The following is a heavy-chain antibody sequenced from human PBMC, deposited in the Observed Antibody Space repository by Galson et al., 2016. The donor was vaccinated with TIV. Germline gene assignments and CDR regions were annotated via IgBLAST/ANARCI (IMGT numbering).Heavy chain of an antibody. J-gene: IGHJ6*03. CDR3: AREHRYNWNYFYYYYMDV. Sequence: SLRLSCAASGFTFTDYYMSWIRQAPGKGLEWVSYISSDGSNRYYADSLKGRFTISRDNAKNSLYLQMNGLRAEDTAVYYCAREHRYNWNYFYYYYMDVWGRGTTVTVSS. V-gene: IGHV3-11*04. D-gene: IGHD1-20*01. CDR1: GFTFTDYY. CDR2: ISSDGSNR.